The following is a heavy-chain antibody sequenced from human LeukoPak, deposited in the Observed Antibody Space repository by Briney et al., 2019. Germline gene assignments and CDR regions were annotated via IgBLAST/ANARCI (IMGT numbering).Heavy chain of an antibody. Sequence: GGSLRLSCAASGFTFSDYYMSWIRQAPGKGLEWVSYISSSGSTIYYADSVKDRFTISRDNAKNSLYLQMNSLRAEDTAVYYCARDRNELEGSWFDPWGQGTLDTVSS. V-gene: IGHV3-11*01. CDR3: ARDRNELEGSWFDP. D-gene: IGHD1-1*01. CDR2: ISSSGSTI. CDR1: GFTFSDYY. J-gene: IGHJ5*02.